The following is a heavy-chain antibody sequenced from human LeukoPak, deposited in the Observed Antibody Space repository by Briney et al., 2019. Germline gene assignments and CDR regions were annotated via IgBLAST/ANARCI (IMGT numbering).Heavy chain of an antibody. CDR2: IYYSGST. Sequence: SETLSLTCTVSGGSISNSNYYWGWIRQPPGKGLAWIGSIYYSGSTYYNPSLKSRVTISVDTSKNQFSLKLNSVTAADTAVFYCARHAYPPYSGGWYGDFYLWGRGTLVTVSS. V-gene: IGHV4-39*01. D-gene: IGHD6-19*01. J-gene: IGHJ2*01. CDR3: ARHAYPPYSGGWYGDFYL. CDR1: GGSISNSNYY.